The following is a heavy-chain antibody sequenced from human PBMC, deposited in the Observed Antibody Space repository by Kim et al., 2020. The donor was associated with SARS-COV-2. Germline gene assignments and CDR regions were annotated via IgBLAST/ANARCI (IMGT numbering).Heavy chain of an antibody. V-gene: IGHV1-46*01. Sequence: YAKKFQGRVTMTTDTSTSTIYMELSRVRSEDRAVYYCARSLLLWSELIDYWGQGILVTVSS. D-gene: IGHD3-10*01. CDR3: ARSLLLWSELIDY. J-gene: IGHJ4*02.